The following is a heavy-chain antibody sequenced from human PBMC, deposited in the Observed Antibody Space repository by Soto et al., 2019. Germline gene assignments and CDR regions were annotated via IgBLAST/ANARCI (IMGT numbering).Heavy chain of an antibody. D-gene: IGHD3-10*01. CDR1: GFTFSSNA. CDR3: AKRHYYGSGSFALAT. V-gene: IGHV3-23*01. Sequence: EVRLLESGGGLVQPGGSLRLSCAGSGFTFSSNAMSWVRQGPGEGLEWVSSVSGDGYASDYADSVKGRFTVSRHNSKNTLYLQMNSLRAEDTAVYYCAKRHYYGSGSFALATWGQGTLVTVSS. CDR2: VSGDGYAS. J-gene: IGHJ4*03.